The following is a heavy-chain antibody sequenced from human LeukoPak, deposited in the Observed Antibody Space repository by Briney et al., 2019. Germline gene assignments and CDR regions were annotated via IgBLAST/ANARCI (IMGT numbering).Heavy chain of an antibody. Sequence: GGSLRLSCAASGFTFDDYAMHWVRQAPGKGLEWVSGITYNSGTIGYADSVKGRFTISRDNAKNSLYLQMNSLRGEDTAVYYCARDGVLMVRGVRVLDYYHYYMDVWGKGTTVTISS. D-gene: IGHD3-10*01. V-gene: IGHV3-9*01. J-gene: IGHJ6*03. CDR1: GFTFDDYA. CDR3: ARDGVLMVRGVRVLDYYHYYMDV. CDR2: ITYNSGTI.